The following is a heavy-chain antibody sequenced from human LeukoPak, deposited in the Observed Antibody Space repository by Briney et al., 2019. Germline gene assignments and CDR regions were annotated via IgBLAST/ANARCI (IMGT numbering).Heavy chain of an antibody. Sequence: GGSLRLSRAASGFTFSSYGMHWVRQAPGKGLEWVAFIRYDGSNKYYADSVKGRFTISRDNSKSTLYLQMNSLRAEDTAVYYCAKERDTAMVTIDYWGQGTLVTVSS. CDR2: IRYDGSNK. D-gene: IGHD5-18*01. CDR3: AKERDTAMVTIDY. V-gene: IGHV3-30*02. J-gene: IGHJ4*02. CDR1: GFTFSSYG.